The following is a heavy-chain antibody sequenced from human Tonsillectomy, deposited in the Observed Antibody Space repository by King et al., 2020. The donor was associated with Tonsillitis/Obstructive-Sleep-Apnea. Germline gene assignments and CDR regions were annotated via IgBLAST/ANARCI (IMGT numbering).Heavy chain of an antibody. V-gene: IGHV5-10-1*03. CDR3: ARLVDTAMDSDHYCGMAV. CDR1: GYSFPSYW. D-gene: IGHD5-18*01. CDR2: IDPSDSYV. Sequence: QLVQSGAEVKKPGESLRISCKGSGYSFPSYWISWVRQMPGKGLEWMGRIDPSDSYVNRSPSLQSHVTISVDKSISTAYLQWSSLKASDTAVYYCARLVDTAMDSDHYCGMAVWGQGTTVTVSS. J-gene: IGHJ6*02.